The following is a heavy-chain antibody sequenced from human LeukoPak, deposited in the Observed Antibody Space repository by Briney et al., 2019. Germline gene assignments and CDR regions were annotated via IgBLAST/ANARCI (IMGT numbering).Heavy chain of an antibody. CDR1: GFTFSSYA. D-gene: IGHD6-19*01. J-gene: IGHJ4*02. CDR2: ISGSGGST. V-gene: IGHV3-23*01. CDR3: AKDGLGSGWYDYYFDY. Sequence: GGSLRLSCAASGFTFSSYAMSWVRQAPGKGLVWVSAISGSGGSTYYADSVKGRFTISRDNSKNTLYLQMNSLGAEDTAVYYCAKDGLGSGWYDYYFDYWGQGTLVTVSS.